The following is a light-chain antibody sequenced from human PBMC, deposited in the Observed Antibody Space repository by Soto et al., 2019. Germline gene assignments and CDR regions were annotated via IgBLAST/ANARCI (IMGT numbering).Light chain of an antibody. V-gene: IGKV3-20*01. CDR3: QQYGTLPWT. J-gene: IGKJ1*01. Sequence: EIVLTPSPGTLSLSPGEGATVSCRASQNVADDFLAWYQHRPGQAPRLLIYGASTRATGIPDRFSGSGSGTDFTLSISRLEPEDFAVYYSQQYGTLPWTFGQGTKVEMK. CDR1: QNVADDF. CDR2: GAS.